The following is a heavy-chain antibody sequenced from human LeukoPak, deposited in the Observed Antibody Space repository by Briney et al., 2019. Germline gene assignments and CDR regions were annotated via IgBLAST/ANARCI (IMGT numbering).Heavy chain of an antibody. J-gene: IGHJ4*02. V-gene: IGHV1-69*04. D-gene: IGHD2-15*01. CDR3: ATQGVAVLRGSYFDY. Sequence: GASVKVSCKASGGTFSSYAIGWVRQAPGQGLEWMGRIIPILGIANYAQKFQGRVTITADKSTSTAYMGLSSLRSEDTAVYYCATQGVAVLRGSYFDYWGQGTLVTVSS. CDR1: GGTFSSYA. CDR2: IIPILGIA.